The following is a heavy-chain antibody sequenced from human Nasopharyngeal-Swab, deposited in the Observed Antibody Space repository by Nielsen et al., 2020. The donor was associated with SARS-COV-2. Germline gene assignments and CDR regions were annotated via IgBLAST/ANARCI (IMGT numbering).Heavy chain of an antibody. Sequence: GESLKISCAASGFTFSSYAMSWVRQAPGKGLEWVSAISGSGGSTYYADSVKGRFTISRDNSKNTLYLQMNSLRAEDTAVYYCAQVAVGATGEFDYWGQGTLVTVSS. CDR1: GFTFSSYA. J-gene: IGHJ4*02. CDR2: ISGSGGST. V-gene: IGHV3-23*01. D-gene: IGHD1-26*01. CDR3: AQVAVGATGEFDY.